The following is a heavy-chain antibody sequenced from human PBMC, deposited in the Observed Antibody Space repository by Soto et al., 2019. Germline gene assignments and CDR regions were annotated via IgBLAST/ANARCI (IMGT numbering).Heavy chain of an antibody. V-gene: IGHV1-69*06. CDR3: RLGYSSSWYPYYYYGMDV. Sequence: QVQLVQSGAEVKKPGSSVKVSCKASGGTFSSYAISWVRQAPGQGLEWMGGIIPIFGTANYAQKFQGRVTITADKSTSTVYMELSSLRFEDTAVYYCRLGYSSSWYPYYYYGMDVWGQGTTVTVSS. CDR1: GGTFSSYA. D-gene: IGHD6-13*01. CDR2: IIPIFGTA. J-gene: IGHJ6*02.